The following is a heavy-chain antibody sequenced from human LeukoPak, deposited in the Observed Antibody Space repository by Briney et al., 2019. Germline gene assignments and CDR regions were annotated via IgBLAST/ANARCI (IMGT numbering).Heavy chain of an antibody. Sequence: GGSLRLSCAASGFTFSSYWMHWVRQAPGKGLVWVSSISSSGNYIYYADSVKGRFTISRDNAKNSLYLQMNSLRVEDTAVYYCARGDSSRGAFDIWGQGTMVTVS. D-gene: IGHD6-13*01. CDR3: ARGDSSRGAFDI. J-gene: IGHJ3*02. CDR1: GFTFSSYW. V-gene: IGHV3-21*01. CDR2: ISSSGNYI.